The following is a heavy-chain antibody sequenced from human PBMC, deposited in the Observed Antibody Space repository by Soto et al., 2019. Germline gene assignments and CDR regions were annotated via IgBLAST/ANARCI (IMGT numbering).Heavy chain of an antibody. CDR3: ARVRSQDYYYYNGIDV. Sequence: QVQLVQSGAEVKKPGSSVKVSCKASGGTFSSYAISWVRQAPGQGLEWMGGIIPIFGTANYAQKFQARVTITADKSTSTAYMELSSLRSEDTAVYYCARVRSQDYYYYNGIDVWGQGTTVTVSS. CDR2: IIPIFGTA. CDR1: GGTFSSYA. V-gene: IGHV1-69*06. J-gene: IGHJ6*02.